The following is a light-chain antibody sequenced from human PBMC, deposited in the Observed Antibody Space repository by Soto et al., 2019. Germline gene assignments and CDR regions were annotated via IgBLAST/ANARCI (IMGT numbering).Light chain of an antibody. CDR1: QGISSY. J-gene: IGKJ3*01. Sequence: DIQLTQSPSFLSASVGERVTITCRASQGISSYLAWYQQKPGKAPKLLIYAASTLQSGVPSRFSGGGSGDEFTLTISSQPPEYFATYYCQQLNSYPLTFGPGTKVDIK. V-gene: IGKV1-9*01. CDR3: QQLNSYPLT. CDR2: AAS.